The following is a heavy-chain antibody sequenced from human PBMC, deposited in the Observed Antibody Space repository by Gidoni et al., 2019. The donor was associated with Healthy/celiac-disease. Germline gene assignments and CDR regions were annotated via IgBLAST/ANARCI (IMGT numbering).Heavy chain of an antibody. D-gene: IGHD6-6*01. J-gene: IGHJ4*02. CDR2: ISYDGSNK. Sequence: QVQLVESGGGVVQPGRSLRLSCAASGFTFSSYGMHWVRQAPGKGLEWVAVISYDGSNKYYADSVKGRFTISRDNSKNTLYLQMNSLRAEDTAVYYCARDSGEYSSSSMFDYWGQGTLVIVSS. CDR3: ARDSGEYSSSSMFDY. CDR1: GFTFSSYG. V-gene: IGHV3-30*03.